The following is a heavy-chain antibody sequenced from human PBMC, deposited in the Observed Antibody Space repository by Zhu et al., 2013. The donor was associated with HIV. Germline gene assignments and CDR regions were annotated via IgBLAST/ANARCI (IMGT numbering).Heavy chain of an antibody. CDR2: IIPIFGTA. D-gene: IGHD1-26*01. CDR3: ARDGGGYHLLPAPPFYYYGMDV. CDR1: GGTFSSYA. Sequence: QVQLVQSGAEVKKPGSSVKVSCKASGGTFSSYAISWVRQAPGQGLEWMGGIIPIFGTANYAQKFQGRVTITADESTSTAYMELSSLRSEDTAVYYCARDGGGYHLLPAPPFYYYGMDVWAKGPRSPSP. J-gene: IGHJ6*02. V-gene: IGHV1-69*01.